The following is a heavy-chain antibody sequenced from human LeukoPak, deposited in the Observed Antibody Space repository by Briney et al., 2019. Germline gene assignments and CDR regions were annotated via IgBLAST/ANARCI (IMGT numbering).Heavy chain of an antibody. D-gene: IGHD3-10*01. CDR1: GGSISSYY. CDR3: AREEYDALDI. CDR2: IYYSGST. V-gene: IGHV4-59*01. J-gene: IGHJ3*02. Sequence: TSETLSLTCTASGGSISSYYWSWIRQPPGKGLEWIGYIYYSGSTNYNPSLKSRVTISVDTSKNQFSLKLSSVTAADTAVYYCAREEYDALDIWGQGTMVTVSS.